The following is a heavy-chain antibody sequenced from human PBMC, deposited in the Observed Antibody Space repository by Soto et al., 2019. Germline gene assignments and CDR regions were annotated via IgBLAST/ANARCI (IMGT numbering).Heavy chain of an antibody. J-gene: IGHJ3*02. D-gene: IGHD1-1*01. CDR3: AKGTSPGTNAPDRFAFDI. V-gene: IGHV3-30*18. CDR1: GFTFRSYG. CDR2: VSDDGNYK. Sequence: QEQLVESGGGVVQPGGSLTLSCAASGFTFRSYGMHWVRQAPGKGLEWVAVVSDDGNYKYYAESVKGRFTISRENSKNPLYLQLNSLSAEDTAVYFCAKGTSPGTNAPDRFAFDIWGQGTMVTVSS.